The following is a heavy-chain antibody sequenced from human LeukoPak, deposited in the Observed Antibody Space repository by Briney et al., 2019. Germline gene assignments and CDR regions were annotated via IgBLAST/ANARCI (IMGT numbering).Heavy chain of an antibody. Sequence: GRSLGLSCAASGFTFDDYAMHWVRQAPGKGLEWVSGISWNSGSIGYADSVKGRFTISRDNAKNSLYLQMNSLRAEDTALYYCAKGVSSWYGLVSPLGFDYWGQGTLVTVSS. J-gene: IGHJ4*02. CDR1: GFTFDDYA. CDR2: ISWNSGSI. CDR3: AKGVSSWYGLVSPLGFDY. D-gene: IGHD6-13*01. V-gene: IGHV3-9*01.